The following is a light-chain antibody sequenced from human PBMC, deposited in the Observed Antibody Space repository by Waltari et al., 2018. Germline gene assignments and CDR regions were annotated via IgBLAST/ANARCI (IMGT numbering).Light chain of an antibody. CDR1: QNLSSNV. J-gene: IGKJ2*01. V-gene: IGKV3-20*01. CDR3: QQYGTSPYT. Sequence: VLTQSPGTLSLSPGDNASLPCKASQNLSSNVLDWYRQRPCQPPRLLIHGAAKRAAGIPDTFSGSGSGTDFTRTISRLEAEDSAVYYCQQYGTSPYTFGQGTKVEIK. CDR2: GAA.